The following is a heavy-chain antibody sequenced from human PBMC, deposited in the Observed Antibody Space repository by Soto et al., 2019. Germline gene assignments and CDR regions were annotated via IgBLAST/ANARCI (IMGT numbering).Heavy chain of an antibody. D-gene: IGHD6-6*01. V-gene: IGHV3-33*08. CDR2: IWYDGSNK. CDR1: GFTFSSYG. CDR3: ARDERIAARPFDY. Sequence: GGSLRLSCAASGFTFSSYGMHWVRQAPGKGLEWVAVIWYDGSNKYYADSVKGRFTISRDNSKNTLYLQMNILRAEDTAVYYCARDERIAARPFDYWGQGTLVTVSS. J-gene: IGHJ4*02.